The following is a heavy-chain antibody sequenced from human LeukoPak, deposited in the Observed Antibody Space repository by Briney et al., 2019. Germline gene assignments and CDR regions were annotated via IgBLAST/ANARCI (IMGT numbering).Heavy chain of an antibody. Sequence: GGSLRLSCAASGFTFDDYAMHWVRQAPGKGLEWVSLISGDGGSTYYADSVKGRFTISRDNSKNSLYLQMNSLRTEDTALYYCAKGSDYGGNSGAYFQHWGQGTLVTVSS. D-gene: IGHD4-23*01. CDR1: GFTFDDYA. CDR3: AKGSDYGGNSGAYFQH. J-gene: IGHJ1*01. CDR2: ISGDGGST. V-gene: IGHV3-43*02.